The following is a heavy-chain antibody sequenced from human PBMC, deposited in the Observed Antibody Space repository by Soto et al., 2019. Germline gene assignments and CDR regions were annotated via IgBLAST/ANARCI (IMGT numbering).Heavy chain of an antibody. D-gene: IGHD6-13*01. V-gene: IGHV4-38-2*01. Sequence: SQTLSLACSVAGYSLSIGYYGGWIRQPPGKGLEWIGSIYHSGSTYYNPSLKSRVTISVDTSKNQFSLKLSSVTAADKAVYYCASYSSSHSYYWGQGTLVTVS. J-gene: IGHJ4*02. CDR2: IYHSGST. CDR1: GYSLSIGYY. CDR3: ASYSSSHSYY.